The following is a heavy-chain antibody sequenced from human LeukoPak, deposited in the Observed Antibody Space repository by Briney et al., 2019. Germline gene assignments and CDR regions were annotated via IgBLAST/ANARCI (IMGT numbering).Heavy chain of an antibody. CDR2: IKSKTDGGTT. V-gene: IGHV3-15*01. Sequence: GGSLRLSCAASGFTFSNAWMSWVRQAPGKGLEWVGRIKSKTDGGTTDYAAPVKGRFTISRDDSKNTLYLQMNSLKTEDTAVYYCARDPVVEMATIGYWGQGTLVTVSS. D-gene: IGHD5-24*01. CDR1: GFTFSNAW. J-gene: IGHJ4*02. CDR3: ARDPVVEMATIGY.